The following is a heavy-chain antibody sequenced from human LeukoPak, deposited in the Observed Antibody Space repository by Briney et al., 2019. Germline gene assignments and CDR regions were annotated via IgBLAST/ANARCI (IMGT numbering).Heavy chain of an antibody. CDR3: ARDYRSGSFHDF. J-gene: IGHJ4*02. V-gene: IGHV3-23*01. CDR2: ISRRGDYT. CDR1: GFDFSSYA. D-gene: IGHD3-10*01. Sequence: PGGSLRLSCAASGFDFSSYAMSWVRQPPGKGLEWVSVISRRGDYTYYADSVKGRFTISRDNSKNTLYLQMNSLRAEDTAVYYCARDYRSGSFHDFWGQGTLVTVSS.